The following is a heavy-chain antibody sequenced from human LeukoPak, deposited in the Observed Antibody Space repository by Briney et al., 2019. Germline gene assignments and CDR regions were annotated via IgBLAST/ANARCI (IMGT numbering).Heavy chain of an antibody. CDR1: GFTFRNYW. Sequence: GGSLRLSCAASGFTFRNYWMSWVRQAPGKGLEWVANIKQDGSEKYYVDSVKGRFTVSRDTAKNLLYLQMNSLRAEDTAVYYCARVQRGIAVALDYWGQGTLATVSS. CDR3: ARVQRGIAVALDY. D-gene: IGHD6-19*01. CDR2: IKQDGSEK. V-gene: IGHV3-7*04. J-gene: IGHJ4*02.